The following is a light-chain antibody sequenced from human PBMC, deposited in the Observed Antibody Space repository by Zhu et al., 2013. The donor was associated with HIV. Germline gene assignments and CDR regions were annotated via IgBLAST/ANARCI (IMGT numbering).Light chain of an antibody. Sequence: DIVMTQSPDSLAVSLGERATINCRSSQSVLYASKNKNYLAWYQQNPGQPPKLLIYWASTRESGVPDRFSGSGSGTDFTLTISSLQAEDVAVYYCQQYYSTPYTFGPGDQAGDQT. CDR2: WAS. J-gene: IGKJ2*01. V-gene: IGKV4-1*01. CDR3: QQYYSTPYT. CDR1: QSVLYASKNKNY.